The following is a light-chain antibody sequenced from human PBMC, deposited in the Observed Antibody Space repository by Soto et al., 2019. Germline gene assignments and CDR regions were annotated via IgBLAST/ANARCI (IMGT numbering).Light chain of an antibody. J-gene: IGKJ5*01. CDR3: QQYGNSAPIT. Sequence: EIVLTQSPGTLSLSPGERATLSCRASQSVSSNYLAWYQQKPGQAPSLLIYGASSRATGIPDRFSGSGSGTDFTLNISSLEPEDFGMYFCQQYGNSAPITFGQGTRVEIE. CDR2: GAS. CDR1: QSVSSNY. V-gene: IGKV3-20*01.